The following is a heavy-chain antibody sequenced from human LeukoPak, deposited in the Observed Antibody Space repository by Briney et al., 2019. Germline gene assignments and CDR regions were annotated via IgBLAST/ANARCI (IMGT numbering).Heavy chain of an antibody. J-gene: IGHJ4*02. D-gene: IGHD2-15*01. CDR2: VYYSGST. CDR1: GGSVSGYY. CDR3: ARIHRYCSGGACYVLDN. Sequence: PSETLSLTCVVSGGSVSGYYWGWVRQPPGRGLEWIGYVYYSGSTNYNPSFKSRITISVDTSRNQFSLQLSSVTAADTAVYYCARIHRYCSGGACYVLDNWGQGTLVAVSS. V-gene: IGHV4-59*02.